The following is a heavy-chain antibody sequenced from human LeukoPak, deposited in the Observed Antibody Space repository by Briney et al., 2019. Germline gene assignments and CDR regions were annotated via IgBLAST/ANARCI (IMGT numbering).Heavy chain of an antibody. CDR3: AKDIEDTAMSFDY. CDR2: ISWNSGSI. Sequence: PGGSLRLSCAASGFTFDDYAMHWVRQAPGKGLEWVSGISWNSGSIGYADSVKGRFTISRDNAKNSLYLQMNSLRAEDTALYYCAKDIEDTAMSFDYWGQGTLVTVSS. CDR1: GFTFDDYA. J-gene: IGHJ4*02. V-gene: IGHV3-9*01. D-gene: IGHD5-18*01.